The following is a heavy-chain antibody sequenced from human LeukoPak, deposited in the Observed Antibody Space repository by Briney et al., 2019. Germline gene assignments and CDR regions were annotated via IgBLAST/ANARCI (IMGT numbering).Heavy chain of an antibody. CDR1: GFTFSGSA. CDR2: IRSKANSYAT. D-gene: IGHD6-13*01. Sequence: PGGSLKLSCAASGFTFSGSAMHWVRQGSGKGLEWVGRIRSKANSYATAYAASVKGRFTISRDDSKNTAYLQMNSLKTEDTAVYYCHGQQLVPYYYYMDVWGKGTTVTVSS. CDR3: HGQQLVPYYYYMDV. V-gene: IGHV3-73*01. J-gene: IGHJ6*03.